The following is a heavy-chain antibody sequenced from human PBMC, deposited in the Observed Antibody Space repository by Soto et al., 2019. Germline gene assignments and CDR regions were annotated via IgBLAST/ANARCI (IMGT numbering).Heavy chain of an antibody. CDR3: ARDQVIAAAGTALGY. CDR1: GYTFTSYY. V-gene: IGHV1-46*01. CDR2: INPSGGST. J-gene: IGHJ4*02. D-gene: IGHD6-13*01. Sequence: ASVKVSCKASGYTFTSYYMHWVRQAPGQGLEWMGIINPSGGSTSYAQKFQGRVTMTTDTSTSTVYMELSSLRSEDTAVYYCARDQVIAAAGTALGYWGQGTLVTVSS.